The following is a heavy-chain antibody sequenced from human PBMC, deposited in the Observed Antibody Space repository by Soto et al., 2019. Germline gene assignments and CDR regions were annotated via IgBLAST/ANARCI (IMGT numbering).Heavy chain of an antibody. CDR2: IKHTGVA. V-gene: IGHV4-4*02. J-gene: IGHJ5*01. CDR1: GDSIKTETW. Sequence: QVHLQESGPGLVKPSETLSLTCAVSGDSIKTETWWSWLRQLPGTGLEWIGEIKHTGVANDNPDLRSRVSMSIDRAKNQLFLNLRSVSAADTAVYFCAREGRLHRFESWGQRTLVTVSS. CDR3: AREGRLHRFES.